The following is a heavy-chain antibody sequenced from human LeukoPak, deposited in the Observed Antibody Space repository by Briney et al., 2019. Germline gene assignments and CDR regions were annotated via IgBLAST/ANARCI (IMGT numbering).Heavy chain of an antibody. CDR2: ISGSGGST. CDR1: GFNFRSYA. D-gene: IGHD6-13*01. Sequence: PGGSLRLSCSASGFNFRSYAMSWVRQAPGKGLEWVSAISGSGGSTYYADSVKGRFTISRDNSKNTLYLQMNSLRAEDTAVYYCAKDMRLAAAGEDFDYWGQGTLVTVSS. J-gene: IGHJ4*02. V-gene: IGHV3-23*01. CDR3: AKDMRLAAAGEDFDY.